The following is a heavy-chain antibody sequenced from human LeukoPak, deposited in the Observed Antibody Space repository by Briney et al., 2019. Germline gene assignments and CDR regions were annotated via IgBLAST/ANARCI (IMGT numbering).Heavy chain of an antibody. D-gene: IGHD5-12*01. CDR1: GFPFDDFG. CDR3: ARGPSGYHNT. J-gene: IGHJ4*02. V-gene: IGHV3-20*04. CDR2: INWNGGST. Sequence: GFLEPSCAASGFPFDDFGMSWVRPASGKGLEWVSGINWNGGSTGYADSVKGRFTISRDNAKNSLYLQMNSLRAEDTAVYYCARGPSGYHNTGGQGTLVTVSS.